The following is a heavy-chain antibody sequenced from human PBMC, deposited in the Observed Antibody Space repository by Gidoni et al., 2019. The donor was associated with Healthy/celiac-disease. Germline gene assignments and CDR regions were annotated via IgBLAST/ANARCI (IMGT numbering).Heavy chain of an antibody. V-gene: IGHV4-39*01. CDR1: GGSISSSSYY. Sequence: QLQLQESGPGLVKPSETLSLTCTVSGGSISSSSYYWGWIRQPPGKGLEWIGSIYYSGSTYYNPSLKSRVTISVDTSKNQFSLKLSSVTAADTAVYYCAVGPSYRAPPDPWGQGTLVTVSS. J-gene: IGHJ5*02. CDR2: IYYSGST. CDR3: AVGPSYRAPPDP. D-gene: IGHD3-16*02.